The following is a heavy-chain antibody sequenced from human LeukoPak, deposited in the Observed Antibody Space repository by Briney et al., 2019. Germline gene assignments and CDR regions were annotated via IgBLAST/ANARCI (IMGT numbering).Heavy chain of an antibody. J-gene: IGHJ4*02. CDR2: TYQRSKWYN. Sequence: SQTLSLTCAISGDSVSINSAAWNWIRQSPSRGLEWLGRTYQRSKWYNDYAVSVKSRITINPDISKNQFSLQLNSVTPEDTAVYYCARSPSPYSSGWYFDYWGQGTLVTVAS. CDR1: GDSVSINSAA. CDR3: ARSPSPYSSGWYFDY. V-gene: IGHV6-1*01. D-gene: IGHD6-19*01.